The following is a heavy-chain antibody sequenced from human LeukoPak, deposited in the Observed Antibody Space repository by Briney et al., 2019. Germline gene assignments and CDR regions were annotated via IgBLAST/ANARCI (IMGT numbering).Heavy chain of an antibody. D-gene: IGHD2-21*02. J-gene: IGHJ4*02. V-gene: IGHV4-38-2*02. Sequence: SETLSLTCAVSGYSISSGYYWGWIRQPPGKGLEWIGSIYHSGSTYYNPSLKSRVTISVDTSKNQFSLKLSSVTAADTAVYYCARDEATRLYFDYWGQGTLVTVSS. CDR1: GYSISSGYY. CDR3: ARDEATRLYFDY. CDR2: IYHSGST.